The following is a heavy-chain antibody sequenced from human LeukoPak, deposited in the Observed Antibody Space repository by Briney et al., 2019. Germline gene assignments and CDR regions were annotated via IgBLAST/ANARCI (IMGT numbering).Heavy chain of an antibody. J-gene: IGHJ3*02. CDR3: ARAGSSAFDI. CDR2: ISSSSSYI. CDR1: GFTFSSYS. Sequence: GGSLRLSCAASGFTFSSYSMNWVRQAPGKGLEWVSSISSSSSYIYYADSVKGRFTISRDDAKNSLYLQMNSLRAEDTAVYYCARAGSSAFDIWGQGTMVTVSS. D-gene: IGHD6-25*01. V-gene: IGHV3-21*01.